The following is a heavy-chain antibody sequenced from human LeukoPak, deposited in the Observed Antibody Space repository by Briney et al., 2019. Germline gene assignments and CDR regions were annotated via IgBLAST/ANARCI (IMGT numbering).Heavy chain of an antibody. CDR2: IYHSGST. Sequence: NASETLSLTCAVSGGSISSSNWWSWIRQPPGKGLEWIGEIYHSGSTNYNPSLKSRVTISVDTSKNQFSLKLSSVTAADTAVYYCARGSGSIDYWGQGTLVTVSS. V-gene: IGHV4-4*02. D-gene: IGHD2-15*01. CDR3: ARGSGSIDY. J-gene: IGHJ4*02. CDR1: GGSISSSNW.